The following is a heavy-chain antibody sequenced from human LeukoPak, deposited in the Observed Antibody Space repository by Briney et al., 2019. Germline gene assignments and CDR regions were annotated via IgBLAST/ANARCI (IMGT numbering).Heavy chain of an antibody. Sequence: ASVKVSCKASGGTFGSYAISWVRQAPGQGLEWMGRIIPILGIANYAQKFQGRVTITADESTSTAYMELSSLRSEDTAVYYCARVGSSPKSYYYYYMDVWGKGTTVTVSS. J-gene: IGHJ6*03. CDR3: ARVGSSPKSYYYYYMDV. V-gene: IGHV1-69*04. D-gene: IGHD1-26*01. CDR2: IIPILGIA. CDR1: GGTFGSYA.